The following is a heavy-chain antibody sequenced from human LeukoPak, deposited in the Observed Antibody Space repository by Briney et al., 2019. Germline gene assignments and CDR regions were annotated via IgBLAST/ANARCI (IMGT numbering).Heavy chain of an antibody. CDR2: LSYDGNNK. D-gene: IGHD3-22*01. J-gene: IGHJ3*02. CDR1: GCTFSSNYG. Sequence: GGSLRLSCAASGCTFSSNYGMHWVRQAPGKGLEWVAVLSYDGNNKYYADSGKGRFTISRDSSKNTLYLQMNSLRTEDTAVYYCARQLTSSGNYNGAFDIWGQGTMVTVSS. V-gene: IGHV3-30*03. CDR3: ARQLTSSGNYNGAFDI.